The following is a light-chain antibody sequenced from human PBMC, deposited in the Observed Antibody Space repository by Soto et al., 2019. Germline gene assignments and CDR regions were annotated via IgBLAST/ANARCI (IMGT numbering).Light chain of an antibody. Sequence: QSALTQPASVSGSPGQSITISCTGTSSDVGGYNYVSWYQQHPGKAPKLMIYEVSNRPSGVSNRFSGSKFGNTASLTISGLQAEDEADYYCSSYTSSSTSYVFGNGTKVTVL. CDR3: SSYTSSSTSYV. CDR2: EVS. V-gene: IGLV2-14*01. CDR1: SSDVGGYNY. J-gene: IGLJ1*01.